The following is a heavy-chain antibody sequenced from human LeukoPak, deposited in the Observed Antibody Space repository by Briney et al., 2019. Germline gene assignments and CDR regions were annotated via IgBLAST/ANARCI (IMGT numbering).Heavy chain of an antibody. Sequence: GGSLRLSCPASGFTFSSYAMHWVRRASSKGLEWVAAISYDGSNKKYADSVKGRFTISRDNSKNTLYLQMNSLRSDDTAVYYCVRGVRIAVAGYIDCWGQGTLVTVSS. CDR2: ISYDGSNK. D-gene: IGHD6-19*01. J-gene: IGHJ4*02. CDR1: GFTFSSYA. V-gene: IGHV3-30*04. CDR3: VRGVRIAVAGYIDC.